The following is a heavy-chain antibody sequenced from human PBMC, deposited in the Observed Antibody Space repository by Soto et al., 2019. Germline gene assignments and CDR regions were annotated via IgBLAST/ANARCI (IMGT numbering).Heavy chain of an antibody. Sequence: QVYLVQSGPEVKKPGASVKVSCKASGYTFINYGVSWVRQAPGQGLEWMGWISAYNGDKKYAQNVQGRDTLTTDTSTSTADMEMRTLRSDDTAAYYCARDGPHIPAVGDVWGQGTTVTVSS. J-gene: IGHJ6*02. D-gene: IGHD6-13*01. CDR3: ARDGPHIPAVGDV. CDR1: GYTFINYG. CDR2: ISAYNGDK. V-gene: IGHV1-18*01.